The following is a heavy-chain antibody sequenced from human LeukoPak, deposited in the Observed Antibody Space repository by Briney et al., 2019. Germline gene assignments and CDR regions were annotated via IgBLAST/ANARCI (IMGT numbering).Heavy chain of an antibody. J-gene: IGHJ4*02. D-gene: IGHD3-3*01. CDR3: ARDLYDFWRGYRSDY. CDR2: IYTSGST. Sequence: PSQTLSLTCTVSGGSISSGSYYWSWIRQPAGKGLEWIGRIYTSGSTNYYPSLKSRVTISVDTSKNQFSLKLSSVTAADTAMYYCARDLYDFWRGYRSDYWGQGTLVTVSS. V-gene: IGHV4-61*02. CDR1: GGSISSGSYY.